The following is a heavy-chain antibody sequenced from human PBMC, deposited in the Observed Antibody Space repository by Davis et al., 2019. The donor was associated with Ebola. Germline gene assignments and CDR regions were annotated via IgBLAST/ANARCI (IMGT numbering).Heavy chain of an antibody. J-gene: IGHJ4*02. Sequence: GESLKISCAASGVNFNTYAMNWVRQAPGKGLEWVSSITSSSSHIYYADSVKGRFTISRDNAKNSLYLQMNSLRAEDTAVYYCASRRGGPQNGWDILAGYPWGQGTLVTVSS. D-gene: IGHD3-9*01. CDR1: GVNFNTYA. V-gene: IGHV3-21*01. CDR2: ITSSSSHI. CDR3: ASRRGGPQNGWDILAGYP.